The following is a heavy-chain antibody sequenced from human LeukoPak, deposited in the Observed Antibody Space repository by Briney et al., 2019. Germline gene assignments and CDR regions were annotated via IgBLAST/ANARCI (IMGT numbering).Heavy chain of an antibody. J-gene: IGHJ4*02. CDR3: ATTPREYSSTWYYFDY. Sequence: SETLSLTCNVSGYSISSGYYWAWIRQSPGKGLEWIGSIYHSGSTYYNPSLKSRVAMSVDTSKKQFSLNLSSVTAADTAVYYCATTPREYSSTWYYFDYWGQGILVTVSS. CDR1: GYSISSGYY. D-gene: IGHD6-13*01. CDR2: IYHSGST. V-gene: IGHV4-38-2*02.